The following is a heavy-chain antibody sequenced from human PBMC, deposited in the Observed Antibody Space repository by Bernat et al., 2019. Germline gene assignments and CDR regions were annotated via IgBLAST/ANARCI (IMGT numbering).Heavy chain of an antibody. J-gene: IGHJ4*02. CDR2: IWYDVSNK. Sequence: QVQLVGSVGGVVQPGGSLRLSCAASGVSFRTYGMHWVRQAPGKGLEWVAVIWYDVSNKYYADSVKGRFTISRDNSKNTLYLQMNSLRAEDTAVYYCATSSEDSSSWYDYWGQGTLVTVSS. CDR3: ATSSEDSSSWYDY. V-gene: IGHV3-33*01. D-gene: IGHD6-13*01. CDR1: GVSFRTYG.